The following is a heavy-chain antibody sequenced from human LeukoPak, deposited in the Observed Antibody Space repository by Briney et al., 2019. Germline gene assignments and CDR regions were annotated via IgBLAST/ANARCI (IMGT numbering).Heavy chain of an antibody. D-gene: IGHD7-27*01. CDR2: IRYDGSNK. CDR1: GFTFSSYG. Sequence: GGSLRLSCAAPGFTFSSYGMHWVRQAPGKGLEWVAFIRYDGSNKYYADSVKGRFTISRDNSKNTLYLQMNSLRAEDTAVYYCAKGLGWYFDLWGRGTLVTVSS. J-gene: IGHJ2*01. V-gene: IGHV3-30*02. CDR3: AKGLGWYFDL.